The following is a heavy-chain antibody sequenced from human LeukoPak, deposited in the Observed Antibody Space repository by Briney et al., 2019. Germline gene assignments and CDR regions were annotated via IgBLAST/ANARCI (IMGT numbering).Heavy chain of an antibody. CDR1: GFTFSSYA. Sequence: SGGSLRLSCAASGFTFSSYAMSWVRQAPGKGLEWVSAISGSGGSTYYADSVKGRFTISRDNSKNTLYLQMNSLRAEDTAVYYCAKTKTLKAYCSGGSCYLAYFDYWGQGTLVTVSS. CDR3: AKTKTLKAYCSGGSCYLAYFDY. J-gene: IGHJ4*02. CDR2: ISGSGGST. V-gene: IGHV3-23*01. D-gene: IGHD2-15*01.